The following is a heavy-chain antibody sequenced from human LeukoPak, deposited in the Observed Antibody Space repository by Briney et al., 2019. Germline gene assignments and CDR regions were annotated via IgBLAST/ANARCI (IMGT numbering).Heavy chain of an antibody. CDR1: GYTFTSYG. CDR3: GRGHPVVPAAIPDY. J-gene: IGHJ4*02. CDR2: ISAYNGNT. D-gene: IGHD2-2*02. V-gene: IGHV1-18*01. Sequence: GASVKVSCKASGYTFTSYGISWVRQAPGQGLEWMGWISAYNGNTNYAQKLQGRVTMTTDTSTSTAYMELRSLRSDDTAVYYCGRGHPVVPAAIPDYWGQGTLVTVSS.